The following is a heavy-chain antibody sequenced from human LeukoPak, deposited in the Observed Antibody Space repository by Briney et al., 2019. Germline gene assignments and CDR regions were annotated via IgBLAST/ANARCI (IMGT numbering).Heavy chain of an antibody. Sequence: QTGGSLRLSCAASGFTFSTYGMNWVRQAPGKGLEWVSGIGPSGDKTYYADSVKGRFTISRENSKNMVYLQMNSLRAEDTAVYYCARDLWFGEFDYWGQGNLVTVSS. V-gene: IGHV3-23*01. CDR1: GFTFSTYG. CDR2: IGPSGDKT. CDR3: ARDLWFGEFDY. J-gene: IGHJ4*02. D-gene: IGHD3-10*01.